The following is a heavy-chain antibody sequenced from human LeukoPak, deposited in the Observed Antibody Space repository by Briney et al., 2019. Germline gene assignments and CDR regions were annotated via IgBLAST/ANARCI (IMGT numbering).Heavy chain of an antibody. J-gene: IGHJ4*02. D-gene: IGHD3-10*01. V-gene: IGHV3-64*01. CDR2: ISSNGGST. CDR3: ARVRETSVWGFGGLLGGFDY. Sequence: PGGSLRLSCAASGFTFSSYAMHWVRQAPGKGLEYVSAISSNGGSTYYANSVKGRFTISRDNSKNTLYLQMGSLRAEDMAVYYCARVRETSVWGFGGLLGGFDYWGQGTLVTVSS. CDR1: GFTFSSYA.